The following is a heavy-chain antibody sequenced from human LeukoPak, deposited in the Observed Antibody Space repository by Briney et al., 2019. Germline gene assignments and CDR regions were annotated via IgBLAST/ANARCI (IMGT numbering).Heavy chain of an antibody. CDR1: GGTFSSYA. CDR3: ARQGSRAKYYDFWSGYLPTPYYYYMDV. V-gene: IGHV1-69*05. CDR2: IIPIFGTA. J-gene: IGHJ6*03. D-gene: IGHD3-3*01. Sequence: ASVKVSCKASGGTFSSYAISWVRQAPGQGLEWMGGIIPIFGTANYAQKFQGRVTITTDESTSTAYMELSSLRSEDTAVYYCARQGSRAKYYDFWSGYLPTPYYYYMDVWGKGTTVTVSS.